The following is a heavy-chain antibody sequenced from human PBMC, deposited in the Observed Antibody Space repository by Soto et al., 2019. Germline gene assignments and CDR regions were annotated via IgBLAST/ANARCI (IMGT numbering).Heavy chain of an antibody. Sequence: ESGGGVVQPGRSLRLSCAASGFTFSSYGMHWVRQAPGKGLEWVAVIWYDGSNKYYADSVKGRFTISRDNSKNTLYLQMNSLRAEDTAVYYCARNYGSGSYSVVDYWGQGTLVTVSS. J-gene: IGHJ4*02. V-gene: IGHV3-33*01. CDR1: GFTFSSYG. CDR3: ARNYGSGSYSVVDY. CDR2: IWYDGSNK. D-gene: IGHD3-10*01.